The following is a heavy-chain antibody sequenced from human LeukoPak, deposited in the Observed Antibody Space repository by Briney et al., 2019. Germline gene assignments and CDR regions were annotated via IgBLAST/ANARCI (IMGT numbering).Heavy chain of an antibody. CDR1: GFTFSSYS. D-gene: IGHD3-22*01. CDR2: ISSGSTHR. CDR3: ARENTYYSDVSGYHDGPIDY. Sequence: GGSLRLSCAAAGFTFSSYSMSWVRQAPGKGLEWVSSISSGSTHRYYADSVRGQFTISRDNAENSLYLQMNSLRAEDTAVYYCARENTYYSDVSGYHDGPIDYWGQGTLVTVSS. J-gene: IGHJ4*02. V-gene: IGHV3-21*01.